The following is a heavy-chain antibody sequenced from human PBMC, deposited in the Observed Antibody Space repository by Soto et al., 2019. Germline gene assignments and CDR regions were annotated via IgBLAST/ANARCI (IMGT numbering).Heavy chain of an antibody. J-gene: IGHJ6*02. D-gene: IGHD3-3*02. V-gene: IGHV3-33*01. CDR2: IYYDGNNK. CDR3: ARGPGRPPLKHSDMDV. CDR1: GSIFNRYA. Sequence: QVQLVESGGGVVQPGRSLRLSCASSGSIFNRYAMHWVRQVPGKGLEWVADIYYDGNNKYYADSVKGRFTISRDNSKNTLFLHLNSLRTEDTAVYFCARGPGRPPLKHSDMDVWGQGTTVTVSS.